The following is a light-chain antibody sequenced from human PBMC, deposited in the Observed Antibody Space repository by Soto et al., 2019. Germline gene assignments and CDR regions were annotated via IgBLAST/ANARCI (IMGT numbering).Light chain of an antibody. J-gene: IGKJ1*01. Sequence: DIQMTQSPSTLSSSVGDIFTITCRSSQSLNSLLAWYQQKPGRAPKLLIYDASTLESGVPSRFSGSGSGTEFTLTISSLQTDDFATYYCQQYNSYSSWTFGQGTKVDIK. CDR1: QSLNSL. V-gene: IGKV1-5*01. CDR2: DAS. CDR3: QQYNSYSSWT.